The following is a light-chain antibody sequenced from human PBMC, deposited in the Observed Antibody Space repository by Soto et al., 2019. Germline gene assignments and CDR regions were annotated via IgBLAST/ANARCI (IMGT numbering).Light chain of an antibody. V-gene: IGLV2-11*01. Sequence: QSALTQPRSVSGSPGQSVTISCTGTSSDVGGYNYVSWYQQHPGKAPKLMIYDVSKRPSGVPDRFSGSKSGNTASLTISGRQAEDEADYSCCSYAGSYTFRVFGGGTKLTVL. CDR2: DVS. CDR1: SSDVGGYNY. J-gene: IGLJ3*02. CDR3: CSYAGSYTFRV.